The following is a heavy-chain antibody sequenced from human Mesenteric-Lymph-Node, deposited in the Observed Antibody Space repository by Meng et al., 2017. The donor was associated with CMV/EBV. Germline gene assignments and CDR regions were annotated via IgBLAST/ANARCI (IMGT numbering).Heavy chain of an antibody. CDR2: IAGTDGTV. D-gene: IGHD2-2*01. Sequence: GGSLRLSCAASGFTFSSYEMNWVRQAPGKGLEWVSYIAGTDGTVSYADSVKGRFTISRDNPSNSLYLQMHSLRAEDTALYFCVRDGQLPAPLHDAFDLWGQGTLVTVSS. CDR1: GFTFSSYE. V-gene: IGHV3-48*03. J-gene: IGHJ3*01. CDR3: VRDGQLPAPLHDAFDL.